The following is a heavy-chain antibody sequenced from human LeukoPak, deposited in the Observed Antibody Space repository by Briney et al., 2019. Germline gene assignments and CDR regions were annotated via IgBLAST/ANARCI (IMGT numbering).Heavy chain of an antibody. Sequence: GGSLRLSCAASGFTVSSNCMSWVRQAPGKGLEWVSVIYSGGSTYYADSVKGRFTISRDNSKNTLYLQMNSLRAEDTAVYYCARVRDSSSSDWFDPWGQGTLVTVSS. D-gene: IGHD6-13*01. CDR1: GFTVSSNC. J-gene: IGHJ5*02. CDR2: IYSGGST. CDR3: ARVRDSSSSDWFDP. V-gene: IGHV3-53*01.